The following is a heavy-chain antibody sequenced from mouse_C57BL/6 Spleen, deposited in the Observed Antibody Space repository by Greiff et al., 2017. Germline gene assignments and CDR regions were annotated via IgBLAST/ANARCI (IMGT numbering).Heavy chain of an antibody. CDR2: IWRGGST. Sequence: VKLMESGPGLVQPSQRLSITCTVSGFSLTSYGVHWVRQSPGKGLEWLGVIWRGGSTDYNAAFMSRLSITKDNSKSQVFFKMNSLQADDTAIYYCAKGEAWFAYWGQGTLVTVSA. CDR3: AKGEAWFAY. V-gene: IGHV2-5*01. J-gene: IGHJ3*01. CDR1: GFSLTSYG.